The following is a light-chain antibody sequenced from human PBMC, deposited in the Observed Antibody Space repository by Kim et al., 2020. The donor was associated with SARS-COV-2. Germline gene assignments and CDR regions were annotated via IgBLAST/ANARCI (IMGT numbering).Light chain of an antibody. CDR2: DAS. CDR3: QQYKNWPLT. Sequence: VSPGERATLACRASQSVNRDLAWYQKKPGQAHRLLIYDASTRATGIPARFSGSESGTEFTLTISSLESEDFAIYYCQQYKNWPLTFGGGTKVDIK. V-gene: IGKV3-15*01. J-gene: IGKJ4*01. CDR1: QSVNRD.